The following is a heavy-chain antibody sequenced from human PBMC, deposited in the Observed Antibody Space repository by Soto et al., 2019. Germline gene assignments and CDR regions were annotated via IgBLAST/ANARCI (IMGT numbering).Heavy chain of an antibody. V-gene: IGHV1-69*04. D-gene: IGHD2-15*01. Sequence: ASVKLSCKDSGYTFTSYGISWVRQAPGQGLEWMGRIIPILGIANYAQKFQGRVTITADKSTSTAYMELSSLRSEDTAVYYCARDTVVVAATPGYFQHWGQGTLVTVSS. CDR1: GYTFTSYG. CDR3: ARDTVVVAATPGYFQH. CDR2: IIPILGIA. J-gene: IGHJ1*01.